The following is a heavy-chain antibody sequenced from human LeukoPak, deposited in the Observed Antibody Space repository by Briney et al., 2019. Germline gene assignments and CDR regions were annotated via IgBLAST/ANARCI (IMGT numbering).Heavy chain of an antibody. Sequence: PSETLSLTCTVSGGSISSYYWSWIRQPPGKGLEWIGYIYYSGSTNYNPSLKSRVTISVDTSKNQFSLKLSSVTAADTAVYYCARGHLTYYDILTGYSYYFDYWGQGTLVTVSS. CDR3: ARGHLTYYDILTGYSYYFDY. CDR2: IYYSGST. D-gene: IGHD3-9*01. V-gene: IGHV4-59*01. CDR1: GGSISSYY. J-gene: IGHJ4*02.